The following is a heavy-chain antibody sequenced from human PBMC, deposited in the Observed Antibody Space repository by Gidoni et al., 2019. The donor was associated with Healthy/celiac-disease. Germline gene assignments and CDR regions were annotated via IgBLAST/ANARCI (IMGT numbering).Heavy chain of an antibody. CDR3: ARAGYYYDSSGYYYFDY. J-gene: IGHJ4*02. CDR1: GGSISSYY. D-gene: IGHD3-22*01. V-gene: IGHV4-59*08. Sequence: QVQLQESGPGLVKPSETLSLTCTVSGGSISSYYWSWIRQPPGKGLEWIGYSYYSGSTNYNPSLKSRVTISVDTSKNQFSLKLSSVTAADTAVYYCARAGYYYDSSGYYYFDYWGQGTLVTVSS. CDR2: SYYSGST.